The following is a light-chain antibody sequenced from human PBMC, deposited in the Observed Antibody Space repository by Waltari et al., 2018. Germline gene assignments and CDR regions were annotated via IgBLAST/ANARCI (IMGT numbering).Light chain of an antibody. V-gene: IGLV3-19*01. J-gene: IGLJ1*01. CDR1: SLRYYY. CDR2: GQN. CDR3: NSRDSRGHPLV. Sequence: SSELTQDPVVSVALGQTVRITCQGDSLRYYYENWYHQKPGKAPVLLMYGQNNRPSGIPDRFSGSYSGTTASLIITGAQAEDEGDYYCNSRDSRGHPLVFGTGTKVTVL.